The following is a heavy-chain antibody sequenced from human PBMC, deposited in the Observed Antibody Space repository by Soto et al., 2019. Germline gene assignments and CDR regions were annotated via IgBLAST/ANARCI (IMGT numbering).Heavy chain of an antibody. CDR3: ARAAVAAGGPFDK. J-gene: IGHJ4*02. V-gene: IGHV4-34*01. CDR2: VNHGGST. D-gene: IGHD2-15*01. CDR1: GGSFSGFF. Sequence: SETLSLTCAVSGGSFSGFFWGWIRQPPGKGLEWIGEVNHGGSTNYNPSLKSRGTRSSDTSKNHFSLTLRSVTAADTAVYYCARAAVAAGGPFDKWGQGALVTVSS.